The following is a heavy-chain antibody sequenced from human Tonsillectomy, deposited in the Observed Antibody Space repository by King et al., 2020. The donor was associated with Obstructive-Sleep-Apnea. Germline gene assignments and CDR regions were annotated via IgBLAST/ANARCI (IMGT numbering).Heavy chain of an antibody. CDR1: GGSISSYY. V-gene: IGHV4-59*08. D-gene: IGHD2-2*01. J-gene: IGHJ4*02. CDR3: ARLYCSSISCYFDY. CDR2: IYYSGST. Sequence: VQLQESGPGLVKPSETLSLTCTVSGGSISSYYWSWIRQPPGKGLELIGYIYYSGSTNYNPSLKSRVTISVDTSKNQFSLKLSSETAADTAVYYCARLYCSSISCYFDYWGQGTLVTVSS.